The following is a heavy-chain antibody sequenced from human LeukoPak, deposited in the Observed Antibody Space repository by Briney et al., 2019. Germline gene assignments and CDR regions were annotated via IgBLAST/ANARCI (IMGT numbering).Heavy chain of an antibody. CDR2: IYPADSDT. CDR1: GYSLTYYW. CDR3: ARRQGCSSTSCPPDY. Sequence: GESLKTPCKGSGYSLTYYWIGWVRQMPGKGLEWIGIIYPADSDTRYSPSFQGQVTMSADKSINTAYLQWSSLKASDTAMYYCARRQGCSSTSCPPDYWGQGTLVTVSS. J-gene: IGHJ4*02. V-gene: IGHV5-51*01. D-gene: IGHD2-2*01.